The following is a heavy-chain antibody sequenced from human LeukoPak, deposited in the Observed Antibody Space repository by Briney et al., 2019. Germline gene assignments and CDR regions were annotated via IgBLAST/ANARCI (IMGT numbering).Heavy chain of an antibody. V-gene: IGHV4-30-4*01. J-gene: IGHJ6*02. Sequence: SETLSLTCTVSGGSISSGDYYWSWIRQPPGKGLEWIGYIYYSGSTYYNPSLKSRVTISVDTSKNQFSLKLSSVTAADTAVYYCARALWFGGYYYGMDVWGQGTTVTVSS. D-gene: IGHD3-10*01. CDR2: IYYSGST. CDR3: ARALWFGGYYYGMDV. CDR1: GGSISSGDYY.